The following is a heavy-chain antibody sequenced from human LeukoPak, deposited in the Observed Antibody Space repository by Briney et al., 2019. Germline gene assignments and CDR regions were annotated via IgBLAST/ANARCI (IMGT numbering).Heavy chain of an antibody. CDR2: INHSGST. J-gene: IGHJ4*02. CDR1: GGSFSGYY. CDR3: ARGKAVAIPSDY. V-gene: IGHV4-34*01. Sequence: SETLSLTCAVYGGSFSGYYWSWIRQPPGKGLEWIGEINHSGSTNYNPSLKSRVTISVDTSKNQFSLKLSSVTAADTAVYYCARGKAVAIPSDYWGQGTLVTVSS. D-gene: IGHD6-19*01.